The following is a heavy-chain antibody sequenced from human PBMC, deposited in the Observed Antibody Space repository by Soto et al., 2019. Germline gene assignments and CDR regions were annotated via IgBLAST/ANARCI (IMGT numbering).Heavy chain of an antibody. J-gene: IGHJ3*02. Sequence: GASVEVCCKASGGTFSSYAISWVRHAPGQGLEWMGGIIPIFGTANYAQKFQGRVTITGDESTSTAYMELSSLRSEDTAVYYCASETVHYYDSSGQLSGHDAFDILGQGSMVTVSS. CDR3: ASETVHYYDSSGQLSGHDAFDI. D-gene: IGHD3-22*01. CDR2: IIPIFGTA. V-gene: IGHV1-69*13. CDR1: GGTFSSYA.